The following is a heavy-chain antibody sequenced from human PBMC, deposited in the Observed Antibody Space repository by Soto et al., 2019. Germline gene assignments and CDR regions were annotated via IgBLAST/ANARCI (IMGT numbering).Heavy chain of an antibody. V-gene: IGHV3-53*01. Sequence: EVQLVESGGGLIQPGGSLRLSFAASGFTVSSNYMSWVRQAPGKWLEWVSVIYSGGSTYYADSVKGRFTISRDNSKNTLYLQMNSLRAEDTAVYYCARDRVESGYPEYFQHWGQGTLVTVSS. J-gene: IGHJ1*01. CDR3: ARDRVESGYPEYFQH. CDR2: IYSGGST. CDR1: GFTVSSNY. D-gene: IGHD3-22*01.